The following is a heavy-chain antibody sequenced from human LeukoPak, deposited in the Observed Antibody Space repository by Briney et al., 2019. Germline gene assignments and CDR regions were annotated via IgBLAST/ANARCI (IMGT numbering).Heavy chain of an antibody. V-gene: IGHV3-15*01. Sequence: PGGSLRLSCAASGFTFSNAWMSWVRQAPGKGLEWVGRIKSKTDGGTTDYAAPVKGRFTISRDDSKNTLYLQMNSLKTEDTAVYCCTTFSFGGVIVHDYWGQGTLVTVSS. CDR1: GFTFSNAW. D-gene: IGHD3-16*02. J-gene: IGHJ4*02. CDR3: TTFSFGGVIVHDY. CDR2: IKSKTDGGTT.